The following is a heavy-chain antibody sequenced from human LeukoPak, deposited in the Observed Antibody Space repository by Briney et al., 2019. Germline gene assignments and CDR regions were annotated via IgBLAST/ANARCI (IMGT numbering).Heavy chain of an antibody. Sequence: PSETLSLTCIVSSGAINNHYWSWIRQPPGKGLEWIGYIYDSWNTNYNPSLQSRVTISMDASRNQLSLNLTSVTAADTAVYYCARDQIGYGLDYWGQGTLVTVSS. CDR3: ARDQIGYGLDY. D-gene: IGHD5-18*01. V-gene: IGHV4-59*11. CDR2: IYDSWNT. CDR1: SGAINNHY. J-gene: IGHJ4*02.